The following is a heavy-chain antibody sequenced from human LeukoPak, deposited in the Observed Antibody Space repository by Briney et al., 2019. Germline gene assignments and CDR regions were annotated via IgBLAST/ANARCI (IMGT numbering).Heavy chain of an antibody. V-gene: IGHV3-23*01. CDR1: GFTFSSYA. CDR3: AKFGYYYGSGSYYNPLDY. J-gene: IGHJ4*02. CDR2: ISGSGGST. D-gene: IGHD3-10*01. Sequence: GGSLRLSCAASGFTFSSYAMSWVRQAPGKGLGWVSAISGSGGSTYYADSVKGRFTISRDNSKNTLYLQMNSLRAEDTAVYYCAKFGYYYGSGSYYNPLDYWGQGTLVTVSS.